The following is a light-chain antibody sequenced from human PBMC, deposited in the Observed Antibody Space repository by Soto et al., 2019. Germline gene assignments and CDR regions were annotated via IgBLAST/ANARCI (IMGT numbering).Light chain of an antibody. CDR3: PADSSSRSYT. V-gene: IGKV3-20*01. CDR2: GAS. Sequence: EIVFTQSPGTLHLSPGARATRSCRASQSVRSIYLPWYQQKPGQAPRLLIHGASSRATGIPDRFRGIGSGTDFTLTICRLEPDDFAVDYCPADSSSRSYTFGQRTRLDIK. J-gene: IGKJ5*01. CDR1: QSVRSIY.